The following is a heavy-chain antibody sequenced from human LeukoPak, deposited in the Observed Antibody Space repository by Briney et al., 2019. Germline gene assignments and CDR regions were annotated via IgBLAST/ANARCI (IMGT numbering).Heavy chain of an antibody. CDR1: GFTFSDYW. V-gene: IGHV3-7*01. J-gene: IGHJ4*02. D-gene: IGHD3-22*01. CDR2: IKQDGSEK. Sequence: GGSLRLSCAASGFTFSDYWMSWVRQAPGKGLEWVANIKQDGSEKYYVDSVKGRFTISRDSAKNSLYLQMNSLRAEDTAVYYCARDPWLSIDYWGQGTLVTVSS. CDR3: ARDPWLSIDY.